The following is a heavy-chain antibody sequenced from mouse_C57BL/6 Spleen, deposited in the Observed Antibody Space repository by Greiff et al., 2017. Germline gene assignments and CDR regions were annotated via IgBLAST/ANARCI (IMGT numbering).Heavy chain of an antibody. CDR2: IWSGGCT. CDR1: GFSLTSYG. J-gene: IGHJ4*01. Sequence: QVQLQQSGPGLVQPSQSLSIPCTVSGFSLTSYGVHWVRQSPGKGLEWLGVIWSGGCTDYYADFISRLISSKDNSTCQVFFKMNSLQADDTARYYCAITVYYAMDYWGQGTSVTVSS. V-gene: IGHV2-2*01. CDR3: AITVYYAMDY. D-gene: IGHD1-1*01.